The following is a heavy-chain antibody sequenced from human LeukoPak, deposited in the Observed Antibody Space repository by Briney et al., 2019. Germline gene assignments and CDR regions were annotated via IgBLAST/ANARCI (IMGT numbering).Heavy chain of an antibody. CDR1: GYTFTSYG. CDR3: ARDGELITMVRGVISHMDV. CDR2: ISAYNGNT. V-gene: IGHV1-18*01. Sequence: GASVKVSCKASGYTFTSYGISWVRQAPGQGLEWMGWISAYNGNTNYAQKLQGRVTMTTDTSTSTAYMELRSLRSDDTAVYYCARDGELITMVRGVISHMDVWGKGTTVTISS. J-gene: IGHJ6*03. D-gene: IGHD3-10*01.